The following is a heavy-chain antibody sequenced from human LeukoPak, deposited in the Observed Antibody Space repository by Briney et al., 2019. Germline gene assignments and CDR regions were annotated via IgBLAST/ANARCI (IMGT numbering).Heavy chain of an antibody. Sequence: AGGSLRLSCAASGFTFSSYSMNWVRQAPGKGLEWVSSISSSSSYIYYADSVKGRFTISRDNAKNSLYLQMNSLRAEDTAVYYCASPDGADTAMVRFDYWGQGTLVTVSS. CDR2: ISSSSSYI. D-gene: IGHD5-18*01. CDR3: ASPDGADTAMVRFDY. J-gene: IGHJ4*02. CDR1: GFTFSSYS. V-gene: IGHV3-21*01.